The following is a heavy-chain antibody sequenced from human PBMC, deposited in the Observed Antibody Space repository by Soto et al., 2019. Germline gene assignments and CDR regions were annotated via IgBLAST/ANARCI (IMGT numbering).Heavy chain of an antibody. Sequence: SETLSLTCTVSGGSISSGDYYWSWIRQPPGKGLEWIGYIYYSGSTYYNPTLKSRVTISVDTSKNQFSLKLSSVTAADTAVYYCARGAQLGGDDYWGQGTLVTVSS. J-gene: IGHJ4*02. CDR1: GGSISSGDYY. D-gene: IGHD3-16*01. CDR3: ARGAQLGGDDY. CDR2: IYYSGST. V-gene: IGHV4-30-4*01.